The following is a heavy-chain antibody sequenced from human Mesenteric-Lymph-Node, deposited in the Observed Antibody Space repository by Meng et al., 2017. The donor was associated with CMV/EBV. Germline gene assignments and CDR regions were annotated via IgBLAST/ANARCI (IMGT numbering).Heavy chain of an antibody. Sequence: CAVYGASFSDYYWGWIRQSPGKGLEWIGEVNYIGSTKYNPSLKSRVTMSVDTSKNHFSLEVNPVTAADTAVYYCARGRYTSVEAGLDYWGQGTLVTVSS. CDR3: ARGRYTSVEAGLDY. V-gene: IGHV4-34*01. D-gene: IGHD6-19*01. J-gene: IGHJ4*02. CDR1: GASFSDYY. CDR2: VNYIGST.